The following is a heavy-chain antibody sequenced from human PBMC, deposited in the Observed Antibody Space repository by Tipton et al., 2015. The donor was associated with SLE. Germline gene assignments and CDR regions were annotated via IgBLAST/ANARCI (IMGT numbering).Heavy chain of an antibody. V-gene: IGHV4-59*01. D-gene: IGHD6-13*01. CDR1: GGSISNYY. CDR3: SRSYSSSWYDTFHI. CDR2: ISYSGNT. J-gene: IGHJ3*02. Sequence: TLSLTCTVSGGSISNYYWTWIWQPPGKGLEWIGYISYSGNTNYNPSLKSRVTISVDTSKNQFSLRLSSVTAADTAVYFCSRSYSSSWYDTFHIWGPGTTVIVSS.